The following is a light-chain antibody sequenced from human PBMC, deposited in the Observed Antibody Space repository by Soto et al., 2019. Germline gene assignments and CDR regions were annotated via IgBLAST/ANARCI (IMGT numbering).Light chain of an antibody. J-gene: IGKJ1*01. V-gene: IGKV1-27*01. Sequence: DIPMTQSPSSLSASVGDRVTITCRASQGINNFLAWYQQRPGTVPKLLIYSASTLQSGVPSRFTGRGSGTDFTLIINNLQPEDVATYYCLRYNLPRRTFGPGTKV. CDR1: QGINNF. CDR3: LRYNLPRRT. CDR2: SAS.